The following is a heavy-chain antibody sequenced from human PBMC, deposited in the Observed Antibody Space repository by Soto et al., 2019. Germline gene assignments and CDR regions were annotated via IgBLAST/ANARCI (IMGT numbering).Heavy chain of an antibody. CDR3: ARRNCSGGSCYSLDYYYGMDV. Sequence: QVQLQESGPGLVKPSETLSLTCTVSGGSISSYYWSWIRQPPGKGLEWIGCIYYSGSTNYNPSLKRRVTISVDTSKNQFSLKLSSVTAADTAVYYCARRNCSGGSCYSLDYYYGMDVWGQGTTVTVSS. CDR1: GGSISSYY. CDR2: IYYSGST. D-gene: IGHD2-15*01. V-gene: IGHV4-59*08. J-gene: IGHJ6*02.